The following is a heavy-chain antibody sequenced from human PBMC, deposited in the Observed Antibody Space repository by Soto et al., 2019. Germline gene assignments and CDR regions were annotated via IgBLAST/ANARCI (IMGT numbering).Heavy chain of an antibody. CDR3: AREGGDGYNSNAFDI. CDR2: IYYSGST. D-gene: IGHD5-12*01. Sequence: SETLSLTCTVSGGSISSGDYYWSWIRQPPGKGLEWIGYIYYSGSTYYNPSLKSRVTISVDTSKNQFSLKLSSVTAADTAVYYCAREGGDGYNSNAFDIWGQGTMVTVSS. J-gene: IGHJ3*02. V-gene: IGHV4-30-4*01. CDR1: GGSISSGDYY.